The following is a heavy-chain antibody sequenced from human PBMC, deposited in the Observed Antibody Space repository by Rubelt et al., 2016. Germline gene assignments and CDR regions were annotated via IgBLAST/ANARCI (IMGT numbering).Heavy chain of an antibody. CDR1: GYTFTSYG. CDR3: ARRDGYNWDDAFDI. V-gene: IGHV1-18*01. Sequence: QVQLVQSGAEVKKPGASVKVSCKASGYTFTSYGIRWVRQAPGQGLEWMVWISAYNGNTNYAQTRKGRVTMTTDKYTRPGYMELRSLRSDDTAVYYCARRDGYNWDDAFDIWGQGTMVTVSS. CDR2: ISAYNGNT. D-gene: IGHD5-24*01. J-gene: IGHJ3*02.